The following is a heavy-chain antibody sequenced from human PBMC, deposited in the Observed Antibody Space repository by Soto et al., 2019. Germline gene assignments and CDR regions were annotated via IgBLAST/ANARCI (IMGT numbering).Heavy chain of an antibody. CDR3: PRVYCRGGCCYSDWFDP. CDR2: IYWDDDK. V-gene: IGHV2-5*02. J-gene: IGHJ5*02. CDR1: GFSLSTSGVG. Sequence: QITLKESGPTLVKPTQTLTLTCTFSGFSLSTSGVGVGWIRQPPGKALEWLALIYWDDDKRYSPSLKSRLTIPKDTYQNQVVLTMTNMDSVATATYYCPRVYCRGGCCYSDWFDPCCQGTLVTVSS. D-gene: IGHD2-15*01.